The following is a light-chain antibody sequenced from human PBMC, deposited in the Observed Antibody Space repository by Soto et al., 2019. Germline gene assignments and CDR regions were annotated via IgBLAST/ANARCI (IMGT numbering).Light chain of an antibody. CDR1: QLISNY. Sequence: EIMLTQSPATLSLSPGETATLSCRANQLISNYLAWYQQKPGQAPRLLIYDASNRATGIRARFSGSGSGTDFTLTISSLEPEDFAVYYCQQRGNWPLTFGGGTKVEI. CDR3: QQRGNWPLT. V-gene: IGKV3-11*01. J-gene: IGKJ4*01. CDR2: DAS.